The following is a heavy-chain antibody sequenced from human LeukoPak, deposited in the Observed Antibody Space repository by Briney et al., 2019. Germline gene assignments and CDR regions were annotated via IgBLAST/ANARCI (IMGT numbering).Heavy chain of an antibody. CDR3: ARVPMGASYYYMDV. CDR1: GGSISSYY. J-gene: IGHJ6*03. D-gene: IGHD1-26*01. V-gene: IGHV4-59*06. CDR2: IYHSGST. Sequence: SETLSLTCTVSGGSISSYYWSWIRQHPGKGLEWIGYIYHSGSTYYNPSLKSRVTISVDTSKNQFSLNLSSVTAADTAVYYCARVPMGASYYYMDVWGRGTTVTVSS.